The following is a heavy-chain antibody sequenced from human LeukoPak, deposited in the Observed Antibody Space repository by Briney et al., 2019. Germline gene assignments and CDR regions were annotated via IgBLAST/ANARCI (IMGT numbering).Heavy chain of an antibody. CDR1: GFTFSSYS. Sequence: PGGSLRLSCAASGFTFSSYSMNWVRQAPGKGLEWVSSISSSSSYIYYTDSVKGRFTISRDNAKNSLYLQMNSLGAEDTAVYYCARDLGPYNFDYWGQGTLVTVSS. CDR2: ISSSSSYI. J-gene: IGHJ4*02. CDR3: ARDLGPYNFDY. V-gene: IGHV3-21*01. D-gene: IGHD2-2*02.